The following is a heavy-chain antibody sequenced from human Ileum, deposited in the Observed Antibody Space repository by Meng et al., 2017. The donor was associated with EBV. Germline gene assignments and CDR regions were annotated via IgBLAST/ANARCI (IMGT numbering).Heavy chain of an antibody. V-gene: IGHV1-18*01. CDR1: GYTFTNYG. D-gene: IGHD4-11*01. Sequence: QAQLVQSGGEVKKPGVSVKVSCKASGYTFTNYGISWVRQAPGQGLEWMGRISADSGNTNYPQKFQGRVTMTTDTSTRTAYMEVRRLRSDDTAVYYCARGVTTVLYWFFDLWGRGTLVTVSS. CDR3: ARGVTTVLYWFFDL. J-gene: IGHJ2*01. CDR2: ISADSGNT.